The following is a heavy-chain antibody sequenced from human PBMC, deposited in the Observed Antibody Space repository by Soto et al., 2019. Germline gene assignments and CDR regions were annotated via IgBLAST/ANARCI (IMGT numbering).Heavy chain of an antibody. CDR2: ISSSSSTV. J-gene: IGHJ6*02. V-gene: IGHV3-11*01. CDR3: XRNTISAAGAASSRLDV. CDR1: GFTFSNYD. Sequence: GGSLRLSCAVSGFTFSNYDMSWIRQAPGQGLEWVSYISSSSSTVFYADSVKGRFTISRDNAKNSLYLQMNSLRAADSAVYYCXRNTISAAGAASSRLDVWGQGTTVTVSS. D-gene: IGHD6-13*01.